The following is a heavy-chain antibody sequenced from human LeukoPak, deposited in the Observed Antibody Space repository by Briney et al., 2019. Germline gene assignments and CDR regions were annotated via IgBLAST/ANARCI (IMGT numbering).Heavy chain of an antibody. Sequence: KTSETLSLTCTVSGGSICSSSYYWGWIRQPPGKGLEWIGSIYYSGSTYYNPSLKSRVTMSVDTSKNQFSLKLSSVTAADTAVYYCARNDYDILTGYYIWYFDLWGRGTLVTVSS. V-gene: IGHV4-39*07. CDR1: GGSICSSSYY. CDR2: IYYSGST. J-gene: IGHJ2*01. CDR3: ARNDYDILTGYYIWYFDL. D-gene: IGHD3-9*01.